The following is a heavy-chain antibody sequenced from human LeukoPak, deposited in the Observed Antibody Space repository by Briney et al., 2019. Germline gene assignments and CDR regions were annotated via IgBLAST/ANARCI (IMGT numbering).Heavy chain of an antibody. D-gene: IGHD3-22*01. CDR2: IIPIFGTA. Sequence: ASVKVSCKASGGTFSSYAISWVRQAPGQGLEWMGGIIPIFGTANYAQKFQGRVTITADESTSTAYMELSSVRSEDTAVYYCARDRRENYYDSSGYFDYWGQGTLVTVSS. J-gene: IGHJ4*02. V-gene: IGHV1-69*13. CDR3: ARDRRENYYDSSGYFDY. CDR1: GGTFSSYA.